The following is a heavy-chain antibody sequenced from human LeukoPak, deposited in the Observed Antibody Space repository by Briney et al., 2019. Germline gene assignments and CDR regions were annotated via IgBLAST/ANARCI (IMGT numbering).Heavy chain of an antibody. D-gene: IGHD1-14*01. J-gene: IGHJ4*02. CDR2: ISDGGGTT. CDR3: AKVGTGDLFRALDY. V-gene: IGHV3-23*01. CDR1: GFTVITNY. Sequence: GGSLRLSCAVSGFTVITNYMSWVRQAPGKGLEWVSAISDGGGTTYYADSVQGRFTISRDYSKNTLFLQMNSLRADDTAVYYCAKVGTGDLFRALDYWGQGTLVTVSS.